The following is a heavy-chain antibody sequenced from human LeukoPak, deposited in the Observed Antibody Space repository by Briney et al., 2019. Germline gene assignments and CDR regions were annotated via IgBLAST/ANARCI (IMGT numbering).Heavy chain of an antibody. CDR1: GFTFSHHA. J-gene: IGHJ3*02. V-gene: IGHV3-30*03. Sequence: PGGSLRLSCAASGFTFSHHAMHWVRRSPGKGLEWAAVISYDGNNKYYANSVKGRFTISRDNPKNTLYLQMNSLRPDDTAVYYSARLAIGEHEISGYFYETQSSGVDIWGQGTMVIVSS. D-gene: IGHD3-22*01. CDR3: ARLAIGEHEISGYFYETQSSGVDI. CDR2: ISYDGNNK.